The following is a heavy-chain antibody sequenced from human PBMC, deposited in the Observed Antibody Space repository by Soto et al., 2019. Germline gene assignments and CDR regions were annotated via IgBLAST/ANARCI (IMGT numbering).Heavy chain of an antibody. CDR3: ARGGDRFDGMDV. V-gene: IGHV3-13*01. J-gene: IGHJ6*02. CDR1: GFGFNGYD. CDR2: ISTAGDT. D-gene: IGHD3-16*01. Sequence: EVPLVESGGGLVQPGGSLRLSCAASGFGFNGYDMHWVRQAPGKNLEWVAAISTAGDTYYLGSVKGRLTISREDAKNSLSRQMTSLRVGDTAVYYCARGGDRFDGMDVWGQGTTVTVSS.